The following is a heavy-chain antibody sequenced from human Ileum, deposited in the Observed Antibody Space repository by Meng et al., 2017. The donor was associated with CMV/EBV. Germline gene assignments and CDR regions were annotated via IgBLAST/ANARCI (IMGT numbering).Heavy chain of an antibody. CDR2: IRSNTYGESP. CDR3: TCSPSYDFWNTY. J-gene: IGHJ4*02. V-gene: IGHV3-49*02. CDR1: RFTFSYYS. D-gene: IGHD3-3*01. Sequence: GESLKTSCAASRFTFSYYSMNWVRQTPGKGLEGVTFIRSNTYGESPQYAASVQGRFTVSRDDPKNVAYLQMNSLKTEDTGVYYCTCSPSYDFWNTYWGQGTLVTVSS.